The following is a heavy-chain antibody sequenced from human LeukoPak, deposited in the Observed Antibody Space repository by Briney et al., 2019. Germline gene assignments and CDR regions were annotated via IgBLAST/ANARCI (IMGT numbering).Heavy chain of an antibody. D-gene: IGHD2-21*02. Sequence: ASVKVSCKASGYTFTGYYMHWVRQAPGQGLEWMGWINPNSGGTNYAQKFQGRVTMTRDTSISTAYMELSRLRSDDTAVYYCARDRSIVVVTAIRGAHNWFDPWGQGTLVTVSS. CDR3: ARDRSIVVVTAIRGAHNWFDP. J-gene: IGHJ5*02. CDR2: INPNSGGT. CDR1: GYTFTGYY. V-gene: IGHV1-2*02.